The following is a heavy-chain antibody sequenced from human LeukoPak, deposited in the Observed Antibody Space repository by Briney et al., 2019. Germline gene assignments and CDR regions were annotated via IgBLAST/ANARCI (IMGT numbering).Heavy chain of an antibody. CDR3: AKGGRASDSSAPGGYFDY. CDR2: IWYDGSNK. V-gene: IGHV3-33*06. Sequence: GESLRLSCAASGFTFSSYGMHWVRQAPGKGLEWVAVIWYDGSNKYYADSVKGRFTISRDNSKNTLYLQMNSLRAEDTAVYYCAKGGRASDSSAPGGYFDYWGQGTLVTVSS. J-gene: IGHJ4*02. CDR1: GFTFSSYG. D-gene: IGHD3-22*01.